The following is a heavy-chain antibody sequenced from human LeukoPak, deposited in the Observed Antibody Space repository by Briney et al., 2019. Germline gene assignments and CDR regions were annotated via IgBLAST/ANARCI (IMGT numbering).Heavy chain of an antibody. CDR3: ARDSPGSSRFYHYYGLDV. V-gene: IGHV3-7*05. D-gene: IGHD6-6*01. CDR2: IKEDGSEK. J-gene: IGHJ6*02. Sequence: GGSLRLSCAASRFAFSTYWMSWVRQAPGKGLEWVANIKEDGSEKYYVDSVKGRFTIYRDNAKNSLYLQMNRLRAGDTAVYYCARDSPGSSRFYHYYGLDVWGQGTTVTVSS. CDR1: RFAFSTYW.